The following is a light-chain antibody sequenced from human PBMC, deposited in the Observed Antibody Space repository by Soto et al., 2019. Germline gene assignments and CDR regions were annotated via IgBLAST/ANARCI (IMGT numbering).Light chain of an antibody. Sequence: QSVLTQPPSASGTPGQSVTISCSRSSSNIGSNYVYWYQQLPGTAPKLLIYSNNQRPSGVPDRFSGSKSGTSASLAISGLRYEDEADYYCAAWDDSLSGVVFGGGTKVTVL. J-gene: IGLJ2*01. V-gene: IGLV1-47*02. CDR3: AAWDDSLSGVV. CDR2: SNN. CDR1: SSNIGSNY.